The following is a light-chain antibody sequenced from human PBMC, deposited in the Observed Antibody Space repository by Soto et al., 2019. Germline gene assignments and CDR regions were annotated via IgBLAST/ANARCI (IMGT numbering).Light chain of an antibody. CDR2: GAS. CDR1: QTVSSSL. CDR3: QQYGTSPLT. V-gene: IGKV3-20*01. J-gene: IGKJ4*01. Sequence: TQSPSSLSASLGDRVTLSCSASQTVSSSLALYQQKPGQAPRLLIYGASSRATGIPDRFSGSGSGTHFTLTISRLENEDFAVYYCQQYGTSPLTFGGGTKVDIK.